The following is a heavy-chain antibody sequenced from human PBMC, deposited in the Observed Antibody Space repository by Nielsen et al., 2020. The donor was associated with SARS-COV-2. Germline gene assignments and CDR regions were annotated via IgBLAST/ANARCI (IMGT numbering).Heavy chain of an antibody. CDR1: GFTFSSYA. CDR2: ISGSGAST. CDR3: APRPDFDF. J-gene: IGHJ4*02. Sequence: GESLKISCAASGFTFSSYAMSWVRQAPGKGLEWVSVISGSGASTYYADSVKGRFTISRDNSKNTLFLQMNSLRAEDTAVYYCAPRPDFDFWGQGTLVTVSS. V-gene: IGHV3-23*01.